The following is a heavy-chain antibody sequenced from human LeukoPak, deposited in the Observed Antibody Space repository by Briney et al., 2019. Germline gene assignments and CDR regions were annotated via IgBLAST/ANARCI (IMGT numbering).Heavy chain of an antibody. V-gene: IGHV4-59*08. CDR3: ARHGGGYFYNWFDP. Sequence: SETLSLTCTVSGGSISSYYWSWIRQPPGKGLEWIGYIYYSGSTNYNPSLKSRVTISVDTSKNQFSLKLSSVTAADTAVYYCARHGGGYFYNWFDPWGQGTLVTVSS. CDR2: IYYSGST. D-gene: IGHD1-26*01. J-gene: IGHJ5*02. CDR1: GGSISSYY.